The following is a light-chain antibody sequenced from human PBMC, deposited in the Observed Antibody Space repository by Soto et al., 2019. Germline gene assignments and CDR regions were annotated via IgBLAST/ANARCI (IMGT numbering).Light chain of an antibody. Sequence: EIVLTQSPGTLSLSPGERVTLSCRASQSFSDYLAWYQQKPGQAPRLLIYDASNRATGIPPRFGGSGSGTDFTLTISSLEPEDFAVYYCQQRSNWPITFGQGTRLEIK. CDR2: DAS. V-gene: IGKV3-11*01. CDR3: QQRSNWPIT. J-gene: IGKJ5*01. CDR1: QSFSDY.